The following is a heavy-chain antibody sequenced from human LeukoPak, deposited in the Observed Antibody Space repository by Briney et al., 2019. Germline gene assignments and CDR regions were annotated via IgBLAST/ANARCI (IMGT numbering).Heavy chain of an antibody. Sequence: PGGSLRLSCAASGFSFSRYWMTWVRQAPGKGLEWVANIKEDGTKTYYVDSVKGRFTVSRDNAQNSLYLQMNSLTPEDTAVYFCARGEAFCDYWGQGALVTVCS. CDR1: GFSFSRYW. CDR3: ARGEAFCDY. V-gene: IGHV3-7*05. J-gene: IGHJ4*02. CDR2: IKEDGTKT.